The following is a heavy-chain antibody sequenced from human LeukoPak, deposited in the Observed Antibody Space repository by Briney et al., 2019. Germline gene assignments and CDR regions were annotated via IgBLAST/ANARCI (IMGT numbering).Heavy chain of an antibody. D-gene: IGHD4-17*01. V-gene: IGHV4-30-4*01. J-gene: IGHJ3*02. CDR3: ASSHDYGDYGGAFDI. CDR2: IYCSGST. Sequence: PSETLSLTCTVSGGSISSGDYYWSWIRQPPGKGLEWIGYIYCSGSTYYNPSLKSRVTISVDTSKNQFSLKLSSVTAADTAVYYCASSHDYGDYGGAFDIWGQGTMVTVSS. CDR1: GGSISSGDYY.